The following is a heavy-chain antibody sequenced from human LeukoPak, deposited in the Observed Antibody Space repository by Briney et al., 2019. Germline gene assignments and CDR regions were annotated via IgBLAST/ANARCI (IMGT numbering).Heavy chain of an antibody. D-gene: IGHD1-1*01. CDR1: GFTFXNXW. J-gene: IGHJ6*02. V-gene: IGHV3-74*01. Sequence: SLRLSCAASGFTFXNXWIHWVRQVPGKGLVWVSRINNDGSSASYVDSVKGRFTISRDNAKNTLFLQMNSLRAEDTAVYYCARRGTGHGMDVWGQGTTVIVSS. CDR3: ARRGTGHGMDV. CDR2: INNDGSSA.